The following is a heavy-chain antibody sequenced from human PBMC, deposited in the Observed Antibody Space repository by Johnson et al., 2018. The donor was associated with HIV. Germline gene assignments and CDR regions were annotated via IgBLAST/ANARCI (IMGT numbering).Heavy chain of an antibody. D-gene: IGHD6-6*01. CDR2: ISYDGSNK. J-gene: IGHJ3*02. Sequence: QVQLVESGGGAVQPGRSLRLSCAASGFTFSSYAMHWVRQAPGKGLEWVAVISYDGSNKYFGGSVEGRFDISRENSKNSHYLHMNSLRPEDTAIYYCVREGYSSSSDAFDIWGQGTMVTVSS. CDR1: GFTFSSYA. CDR3: VREGYSSSSDAFDI. V-gene: IGHV3-30*09.